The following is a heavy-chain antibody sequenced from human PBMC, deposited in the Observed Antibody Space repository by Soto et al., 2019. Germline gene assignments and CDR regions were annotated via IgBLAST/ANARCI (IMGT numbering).Heavy chain of an antibody. CDR2: ISGSGGST. D-gene: IGHD2-15*01. Sequence: EVQLLESGGGLVQPGGSLRLSCAASTFTFSSYAMSWVRQAPGKGLEWVSTISGSGGSTYYADSVKGRFTISRDNSKSALYLQMNSLRAEDTAIYYCAKESDISLFNFDDWGQGTLVTVSS. V-gene: IGHV3-23*01. CDR3: AKESDISLFNFDD. CDR1: TFTFSSYA. J-gene: IGHJ4*02.